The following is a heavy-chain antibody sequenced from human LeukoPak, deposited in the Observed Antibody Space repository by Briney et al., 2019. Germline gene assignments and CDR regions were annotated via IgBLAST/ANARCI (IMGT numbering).Heavy chain of an antibody. D-gene: IGHD3-10*01. V-gene: IGHV3-53*01. CDR3: AREPSNLWLGEFY. CDR2: IYSGGST. CDR1: GFTFSSYA. J-gene: IGHJ4*02. Sequence: PGGSLRLSCAASGFTFSSYAMNWVRQAPGKGLEWVSVIYSGGSTYYADSVKGRFTISRDNSKNTLYLQMNSLRAEDTAVYYCAREPSNLWLGEFYWGQGTLVTVSS.